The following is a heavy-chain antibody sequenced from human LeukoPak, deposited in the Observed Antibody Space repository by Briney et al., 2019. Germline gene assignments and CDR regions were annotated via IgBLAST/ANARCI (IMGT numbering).Heavy chain of an antibody. CDR2: ISSSGGST. Sequence: PGGSLRLSCAASGYTFSSFWIHWVRQAPGKGLEWVSAISSSGGSTYYADSVKGRFTISRDNSKNTLYLQMNSLRAEDTAVYYCAKDGSSGWYGDAFDIWGQGTMVTVSS. D-gene: IGHD6-19*01. CDR3: AKDGSSGWYGDAFDI. V-gene: IGHV3-23*01. CDR1: GYTFSSFW. J-gene: IGHJ3*02.